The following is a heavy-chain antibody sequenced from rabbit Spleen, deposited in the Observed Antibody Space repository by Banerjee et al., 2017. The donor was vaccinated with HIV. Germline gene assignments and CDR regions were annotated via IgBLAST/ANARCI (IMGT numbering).Heavy chain of an antibody. Sequence: QEQLVESGGGLVQPEGSLTLTCTASGFSFSEKEVMCWVRQALGKGLEWIGCIYVDSGTTYYANWAKGRFTISKTSSTTVTLQMTSLTAADTATYFCARSDDDSDDYGYYFNLWGQGTLVTVS. CDR2: IYVDSGTT. D-gene: IGHD2-1*01. CDR1: GFSFSEKEV. J-gene: IGHJ4*01. V-gene: IGHV1S45*01. CDR3: ARSDDDSDDYGYYFNL.